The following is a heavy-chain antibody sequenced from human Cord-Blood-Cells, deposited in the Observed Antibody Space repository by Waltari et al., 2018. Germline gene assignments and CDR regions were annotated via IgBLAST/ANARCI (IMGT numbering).Heavy chain of an antibody. J-gene: IGHJ6*03. V-gene: IGHV1-69*09. CDR2: VSPLLGIA. Sequence: QVQLVQSGAEVKKPGSSVKVSCKASGGTFSSYAISWVRQAPGQGLEWMGSVSPLLGIANYAQKFQGRVTITADKSTSTAYMELSSLRSEDTAVYYCAGSGYSYGYYYYYMDVWGKGTTVTVSS. CDR1: GGTFSSYA. CDR3: AGSGYSYGYYYYYMDV. D-gene: IGHD5-18*01.